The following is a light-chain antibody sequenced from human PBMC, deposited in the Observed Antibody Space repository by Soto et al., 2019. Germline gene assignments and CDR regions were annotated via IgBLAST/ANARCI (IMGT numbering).Light chain of an antibody. CDR2: GAP. Sequence: EIVMTQSPATLSVSPGERATLSCRASQSVSSNLAWYQQKPGQAPRLXXSGAPTRANGIPVRFSGSGSGTELTLTISSLQSEDFAVYYCQQYNNWLSITFGQGTRLEIK. J-gene: IGKJ5*01. CDR3: QQYNNWLSIT. V-gene: IGKV3-15*01. CDR1: QSVSSN.